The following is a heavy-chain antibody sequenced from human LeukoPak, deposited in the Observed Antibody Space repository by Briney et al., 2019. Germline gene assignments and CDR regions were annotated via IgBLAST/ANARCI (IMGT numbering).Heavy chain of an antibody. Sequence: SETLSLTCSVSGGSIISYGYYWTWIRQYPGKGLEWIGNIFYDGTTYYNPSFKGRVTVSGDTSKNQFSLNLNSLTAADTAVYYCARDRMDTALAFFFDYWGQGTLVTVSS. D-gene: IGHD5-18*01. CDR3: ARDRMDTALAFFFDY. CDR1: GGSIISYGYY. CDR2: IFYDGTT. J-gene: IGHJ4*02. V-gene: IGHV4-31*03.